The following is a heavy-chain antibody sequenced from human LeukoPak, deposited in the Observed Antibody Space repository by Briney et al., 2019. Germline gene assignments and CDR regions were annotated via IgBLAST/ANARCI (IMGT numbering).Heavy chain of an antibody. J-gene: IGHJ4*02. Sequence: PSETLSLTCAVYGGSFSGYYWSWIRQPPGKGLEWIGEINHSGSTNYNPSLKSRVTISVDTSKNQLSLKLNSVTAADTAVYYCVREILYCSGGSCYRGPFDNWGQGTLVTVSA. CDR3: VREILYCSGGSCYRGPFDN. CDR2: INHSGST. V-gene: IGHV4-34*01. D-gene: IGHD2-15*01. CDR1: GGSFSGYY.